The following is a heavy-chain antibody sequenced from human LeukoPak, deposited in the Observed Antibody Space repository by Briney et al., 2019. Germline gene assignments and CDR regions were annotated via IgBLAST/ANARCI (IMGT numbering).Heavy chain of an antibody. J-gene: IGHJ3*02. D-gene: IGHD3-22*01. CDR1: GGSLSGYY. CDR3: ARVTYGGYYYPHDAFDI. V-gene: IGHV4-34*01. Sequence: ASETLSLTCAVYGGSLSGYYWSWIRQPPGKGLEWIGEINHSGSTNYNPSLKSRVTISVDTSKNQFSLKLSSVTAADTAVYYCARVTYGGYYYPHDAFDIWGQGTMVTVSS. CDR2: INHSGST.